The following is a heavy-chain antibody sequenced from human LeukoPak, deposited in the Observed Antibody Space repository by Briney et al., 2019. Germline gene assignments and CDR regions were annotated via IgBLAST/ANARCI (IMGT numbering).Heavy chain of an antibody. CDR1: GFTFSSYA. J-gene: IGHJ4*02. CDR3: AKSSYKFGELLLFDY. Sequence: PGGSLRLSCAASGFTFSSYAMSWVRQAPGKGLEWVSAISGSGGSTYYADSVKGRFTISGDNCKNTLYLQMNSLRAEDTAVYYCAKSSYKFGELLLFDYWGQGTLVTVSS. CDR2: ISGSGGST. V-gene: IGHV3-23*01. D-gene: IGHD3-10*01.